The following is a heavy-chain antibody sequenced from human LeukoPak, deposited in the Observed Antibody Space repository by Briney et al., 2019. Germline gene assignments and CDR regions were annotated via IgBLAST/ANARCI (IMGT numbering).Heavy chain of an antibody. CDR3: ATSTVNTNNLYYYYGMDV. CDR2: IYYSGST. J-gene: IGHJ6*02. CDR1: GGSISSSSYY. V-gene: IGHV4-39*07. Sequence: SETLSLTCTVSGGSISSSSYYWGWIRRPPGKGLEWIGSIYYSGSTYYNPSLKSRVTISVDTSKNQFSLKLSSVTAADTAVYYCATSTVNTNNLYYYYGMDVWGQGTTVTVSS. D-gene: IGHD4-17*01.